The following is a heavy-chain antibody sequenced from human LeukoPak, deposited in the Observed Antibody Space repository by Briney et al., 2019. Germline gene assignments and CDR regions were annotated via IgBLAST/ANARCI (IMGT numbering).Heavy chain of an antibody. V-gene: IGHV5-51*01. Sequence: GESLKISCRGSGYIFTNYWIGWVRQMPGKGLEWMGFIYPDDSDSRYSPSFQGQVTFSVDKSFNTAYLQWSSLKASDTAMYYCARQTEFMITFGGVIVYYFDYWGQGTLVTVSS. D-gene: IGHD3-16*02. CDR1: GYIFTNYW. CDR3: ARQTEFMITFGGVIVYYFDY. CDR2: IYPDDSDS. J-gene: IGHJ4*02.